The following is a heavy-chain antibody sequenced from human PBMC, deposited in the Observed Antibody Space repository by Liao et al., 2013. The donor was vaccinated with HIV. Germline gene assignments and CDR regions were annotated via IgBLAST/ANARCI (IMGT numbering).Heavy chain of an antibody. CDR3: ARRGVSRLNFDY. CDR2: IYKTGST. D-gene: IGHD6-13*01. CDR1: GDSINKYY. J-gene: IGHJ4*02. Sequence: QVQLQESGPGLVKPSETLSLTCNVSGDSINKYYWTWIRQPPGKGLEWIGSIYKTGSTNYNPSLKSRVTISVDTSKNQLSLKLNSMTAADTAVYYCARRGVSRLNFDYWGQGALVTVSS. V-gene: IGHV4-59*12.